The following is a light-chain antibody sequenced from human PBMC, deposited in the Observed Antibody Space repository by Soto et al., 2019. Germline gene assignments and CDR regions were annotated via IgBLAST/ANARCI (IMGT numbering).Light chain of an antibody. Sequence: DIVMTQSPDSLGVSLGERATINCKSSRSLLLPSNNKNYLAWYQQKPGQPPKLLIYWASTRESGVPDRFSGSGSGTDFTLTISSLQAEDVAVYYCQQYYGGPQFGPGTKVDLK. V-gene: IGKV4-1*01. CDR2: WAS. J-gene: IGKJ3*01. CDR1: RSLLLPSNNKNY. CDR3: QQYYGGPQ.